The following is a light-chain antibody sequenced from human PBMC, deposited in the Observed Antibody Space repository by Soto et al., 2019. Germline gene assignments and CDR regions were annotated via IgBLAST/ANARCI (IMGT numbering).Light chain of an antibody. V-gene: IGLV1-47*01. CDR3: SSYTAISSLDIV. CDR1: SSNIGSNY. J-gene: IGLJ2*01. CDR2: RNN. Sequence: QSMLTQPPSASGTPGQRVTISCSGSSSNIGSNYVYWYQQLPGTAPKLLIYRNNQRPSGVPDRFSGSKSGSTASLTISRLQGEDEAHYYCSSYTAISSLDIVFGGGTQLTVL.